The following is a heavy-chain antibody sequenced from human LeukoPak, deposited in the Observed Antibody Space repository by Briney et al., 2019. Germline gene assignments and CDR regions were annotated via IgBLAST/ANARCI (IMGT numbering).Heavy chain of an antibody. CDR2: IYYSANT. V-gene: IGHV4-59*01. D-gene: IGHD3-16*01. CDR3: ARGIWEGRVFDY. CDR1: GGSISSYY. J-gene: IGHJ4*02. Sequence: PSETLSLTCTVSGGSISSYYWSWIRQPPGKGLEWIGYIYYSANTNYNPSLKSRVTISVDTSKNQFSLKLSSVIAADTAVYYCARGIWEGRVFDYWGQGTLVTVSS.